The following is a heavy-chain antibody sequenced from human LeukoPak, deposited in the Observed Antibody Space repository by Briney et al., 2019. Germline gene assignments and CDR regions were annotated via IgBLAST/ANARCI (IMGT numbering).Heavy chain of an antibody. D-gene: IGHD3-22*01. Sequence: SETLSLTCTVSHYSISSNYYWGWIRQPPGKGLEWIGSIYHSGSTYYNPSLKSRVTISVDTSKNQFSLKLISVTAADTAVYYCARSSGYMSYWGQGTLVTVSS. CDR3: ARSSGYMSY. CDR2: IYHSGST. CDR1: HYSISSNYY. V-gene: IGHV4-38-2*02. J-gene: IGHJ4*02.